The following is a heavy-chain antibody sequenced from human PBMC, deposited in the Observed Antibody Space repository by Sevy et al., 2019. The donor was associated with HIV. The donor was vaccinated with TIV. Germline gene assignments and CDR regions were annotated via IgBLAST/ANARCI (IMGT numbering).Heavy chain of an antibody. Sequence: GGSLRLSCAASGFTFSSYAMHWVRQAPGKGLEWVAVISYDGSNKYYADSVKGRFTISRDNSKNTLYLQMNSLRAEDTVVYYCAGGATMVRGVITYWGQGTLVTVSS. CDR2: ISYDGSNK. CDR3: AGGATMVRGVITY. J-gene: IGHJ4*02. V-gene: IGHV3-30-3*01. D-gene: IGHD3-10*01. CDR1: GFTFSSYA.